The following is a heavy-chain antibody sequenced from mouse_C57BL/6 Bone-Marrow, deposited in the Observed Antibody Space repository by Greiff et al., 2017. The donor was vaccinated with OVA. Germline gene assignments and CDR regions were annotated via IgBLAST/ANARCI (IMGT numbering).Heavy chain of an antibody. D-gene: IGHD1-1*01. Sequence: QVQLQQPGAELVKPGASVKMSCKASGYTFTSYWITWVKQRPGQGLEWIGDIYPGSGSTNYNEKLKSKATLTVDTSSSAAYMQLRSRTSEDSAVYYCARCGTVVATNFDYWGQGTTLTVSS. CDR3: ARCGTVVATNFDY. CDR2: IYPGSGST. V-gene: IGHV1-55*01. J-gene: IGHJ2*01. CDR1: GYTFTSYW.